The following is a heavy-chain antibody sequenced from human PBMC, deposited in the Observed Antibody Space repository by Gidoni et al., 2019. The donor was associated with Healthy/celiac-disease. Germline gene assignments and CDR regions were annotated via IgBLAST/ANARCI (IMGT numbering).Heavy chain of an antibody. Sequence: VSSNYMSWVRQAPGKGLEWVSVIYSGGSTYYADSVKGRFTISRDNSKNTLYLQMNSLRAEDTTVYYCAREVHGYDYWGQGTLVTVSS. J-gene: IGHJ4*02. V-gene: IGHV3-66*01. D-gene: IGHD5-18*01. CDR2: IYSGGST. CDR3: AREVHGYDY. CDR1: VSSNY.